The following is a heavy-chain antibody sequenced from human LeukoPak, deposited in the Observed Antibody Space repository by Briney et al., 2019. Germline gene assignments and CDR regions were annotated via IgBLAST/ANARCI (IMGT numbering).Heavy chain of an antibody. Sequence: PGGSLRLSCAASGFTFSSYSMNCVRQAPGKALEWVSSISSSSSYIYYADSVKGRFTISRDNAKNSLYLQMNSLRAEDTAVYYCARDLYTGTTGIPPWFDPWGQGTLVTVSS. J-gene: IGHJ5*02. CDR2: ISSSSSYI. V-gene: IGHV3-21*01. D-gene: IGHD1-1*01. CDR3: ARDLYTGTTGIPPWFDP. CDR1: GFTFSSYS.